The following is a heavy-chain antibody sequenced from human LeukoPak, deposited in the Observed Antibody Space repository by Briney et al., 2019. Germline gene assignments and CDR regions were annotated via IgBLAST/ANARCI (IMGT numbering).Heavy chain of an antibody. J-gene: IGHJ4*02. CDR3: AKDRYDSTGYYYDY. V-gene: IGHV3-23*01. D-gene: IGHD3-22*01. Sequence: GGSLRLSCAASGFIFSSCAMTWVRQAPGKGMEWFSAISGSGARTYYADSVKGRLTISRDNSKNTLYLQMNNLRAEDTAVYYCAKDRYDSTGYYYDYWGQGTLVTVSS. CDR1: GFIFSSCA. CDR2: ISGSGART.